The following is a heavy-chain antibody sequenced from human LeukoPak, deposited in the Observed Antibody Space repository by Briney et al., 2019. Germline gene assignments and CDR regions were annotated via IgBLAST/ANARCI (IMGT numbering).Heavy chain of an antibody. CDR2: IHTSGST. D-gene: IGHD6-19*01. CDR3: ARALAVAGPKYFDY. CDR1: GGSISSYY. V-gene: IGHV4-4*07. Sequence: SETLSLTCTVSGGSISSYYWSWIRQPAGKGLEWIGRIHTSGSTNYNPSLKSRVTMSVDTSKNQFSLKLSSVTAADTAVYYCARALAVAGPKYFDYWGQGTLVTVSS. J-gene: IGHJ4*02.